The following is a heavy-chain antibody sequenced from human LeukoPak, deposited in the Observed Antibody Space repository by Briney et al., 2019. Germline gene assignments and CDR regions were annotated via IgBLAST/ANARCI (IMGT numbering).Heavy chain of an antibody. D-gene: IGHD6-13*01. CDR3: ARDSIAAAGTRAFDI. CDR1: GYTFTGYY. J-gene: IGHJ3*02. CDR2: INPNSGGT. Sequence: ASVKVSCKASGYTFTGYYMHWVRQAPGQGLEWMGWINPNSGGTNYAQKFQGRVTMTRDTSISTAYMELSRLRSDDTAMYYCARDSIAAAGTRAFDIWGQGTMVTVSS. V-gene: IGHV1-2*02.